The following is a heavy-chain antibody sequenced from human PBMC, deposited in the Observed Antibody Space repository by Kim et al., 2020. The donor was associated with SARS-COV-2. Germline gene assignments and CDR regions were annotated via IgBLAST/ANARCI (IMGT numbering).Heavy chain of an antibody. D-gene: IGHD4-17*01. CDR3: AGDYNGDYGHRSLEQ. J-gene: IGHJ4*02. CDR1: GGSVNIRTYY. CDR2: IFYSGTT. Sequence: SETLSLTCTVSGGSVNIRTYYWSWIRQPPGKGLEWIGNIFYSGTTNYNPSLRSRVTMSIDTAKNQFSLNLNSITAADTGVYYCAGDYNGDYGHRSLEQWGRGTLVTVSS. V-gene: IGHV4-61*01.